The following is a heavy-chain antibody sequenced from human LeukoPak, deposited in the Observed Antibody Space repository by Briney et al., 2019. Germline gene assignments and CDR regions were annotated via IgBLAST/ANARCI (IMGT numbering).Heavy chain of an antibody. CDR1: GFTFSSYG. V-gene: IGHV3-33*01. Sequence: PGGSLRLSCAASGFTFSSYGMHWVRQAPGKGLEWVAVIWYDGSNKYYADSVKGRFTISRDNSKNTLYLQMNSLRAEDTAVYYCARDGGNPTGDAFDIWGQGTMVTVSS. D-gene: IGHD4-23*01. CDR2: IWYDGSNK. CDR3: ARDGGNPTGDAFDI. J-gene: IGHJ3*02.